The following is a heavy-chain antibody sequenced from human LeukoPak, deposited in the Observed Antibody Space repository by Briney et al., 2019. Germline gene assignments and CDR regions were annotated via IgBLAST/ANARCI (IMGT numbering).Heavy chain of an antibody. Sequence: SEKVSCKASGYTFISYDLNWVRPATGQGLEWMGWMNPNSGNTGYGQKFQGRVTMTRNTSISTAYRELSSLRSEDTAVYYCARVGFLIGEAALGYWGQGTLVTVSS. CDR2: MNPNSGNT. CDR3: ARVGFLIGEAALGY. V-gene: IGHV1-8*01. D-gene: IGHD3-10*01. CDR1: GYTFISYD. J-gene: IGHJ4*02.